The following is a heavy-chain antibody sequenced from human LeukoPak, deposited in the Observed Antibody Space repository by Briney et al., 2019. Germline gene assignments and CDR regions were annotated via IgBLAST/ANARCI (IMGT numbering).Heavy chain of an antibody. Sequence: GRSLRLSCAASGFTFSNYGIHWVRQAPGKGLEWVAVIWYDGSNKYYADSVKGRFTISRDNSKNTLYLQMSSLRAEDTAVYYCARGYSYGYGPLDYWGQGTLVTVSS. D-gene: IGHD5-18*01. J-gene: IGHJ4*02. CDR1: GFTFSNYG. V-gene: IGHV3-33*01. CDR3: ARGYSYGYGPLDY. CDR2: IWYDGSNK.